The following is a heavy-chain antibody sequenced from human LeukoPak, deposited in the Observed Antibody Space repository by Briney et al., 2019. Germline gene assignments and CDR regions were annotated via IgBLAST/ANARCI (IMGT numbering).Heavy chain of an antibody. CDR2: INHSGST. J-gene: IGHJ6*02. D-gene: IGHD3-10*02. Sequence: PSETLSLTCAVYGGSFSGYYWSWIRQPPGKGLEWIGEINHSGSTNYNPSLKSRVTISVDTSKNQFSLKLSSVTAADTAVYYCACAVRGYYYYGMDVWGQGTTVTVSS. CDR1: GGSFSGYY. V-gene: IGHV4-34*01. CDR3: ACAVRGYYYYGMDV.